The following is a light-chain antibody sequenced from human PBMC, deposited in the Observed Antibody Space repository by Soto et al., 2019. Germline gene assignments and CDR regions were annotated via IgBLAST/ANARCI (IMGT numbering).Light chain of an antibody. Sequence: EIALTQSPATLSLSPGERATLSCRASQSVNNKLAWYQQKPGQAPRLLIYGVSTRATGIPARFSGSGSGTEFTLTISSLQSEDFALYYCQQFNNWTPVWTFGQGTKVEIK. J-gene: IGKJ1*01. CDR3: QQFNNWTPVWT. V-gene: IGKV3-15*01. CDR2: GVS. CDR1: QSVNNK.